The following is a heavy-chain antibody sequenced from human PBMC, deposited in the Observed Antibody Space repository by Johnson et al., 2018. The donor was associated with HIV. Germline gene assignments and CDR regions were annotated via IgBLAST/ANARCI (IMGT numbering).Heavy chain of an antibody. J-gene: IGHJ3*02. V-gene: IGHV3-30*03. CDR1: GFTFSTYG. D-gene: IGHD5-12*01. CDR3: ARDHSGYDSVTAAFDI. CDR2: ISYDGTNK. Sequence: QVQLVESGGGVVQPGRSLRLSCAASGFTFSTYGMHWVRQAPGKGLEWVAVISYDGTNKYYADSVKGRFTISRDNSKNTLYLQMNSLRPEDTAVYYCARDHSGYDSVTAAFDIWGQGIMVTVSS.